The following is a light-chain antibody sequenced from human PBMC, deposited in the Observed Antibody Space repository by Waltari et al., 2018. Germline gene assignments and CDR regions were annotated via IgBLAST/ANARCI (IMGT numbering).Light chain of an antibody. J-gene: IGKJ1*01. CDR1: QDVINY. Sequence: DMQMTQSPASLSASVGDRVTITCQPSQDVINYINLYQQRPGKAPQLLIYDASTLKTGVPSRFSGRQSGTYFTLTISGLQPEDVGTYYCQHSEAFGQGTTVEI. V-gene: IGKV1-33*01. CDR3: QHSEA. CDR2: DAS.